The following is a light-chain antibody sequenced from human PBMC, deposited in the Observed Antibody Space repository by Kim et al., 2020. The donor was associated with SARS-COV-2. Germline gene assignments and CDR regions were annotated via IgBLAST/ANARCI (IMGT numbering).Light chain of an antibody. CDR2: QDS. CDR3: QAWDGRVV. V-gene: IGLV3-1*01. J-gene: IGLJ2*01. Sequence: SYELTQPPSVSVSPGQTASITCSGDKLGDKYACWYQQKPGQSPVLVIYQDSKRPSGIPERFSGSNSGNTATLTISGTQAMDEADYYCQAWDGRVVFGGGTQLTVL. CDR1: KLGDKY.